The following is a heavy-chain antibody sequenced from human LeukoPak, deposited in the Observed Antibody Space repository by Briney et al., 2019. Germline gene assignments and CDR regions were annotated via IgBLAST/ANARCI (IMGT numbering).Heavy chain of an antibody. CDR3: ARNALGLAAAGTALLDY. CDR1: GGSISSGGYY. V-gene: IGHV4-30-2*01. J-gene: IGHJ4*02. D-gene: IGHD6-13*01. CDR2: IYHSGST. Sequence: PSETLSLTCTVSGGSISSGGYYWSWIRQPPGKGLEWIGYIYHSGSTYYNPSLKSRVTISVDRSKNQFSLKLSSVTAADTAVYYCARNALGLAAAGTALLDYWGQGTLVTVSS.